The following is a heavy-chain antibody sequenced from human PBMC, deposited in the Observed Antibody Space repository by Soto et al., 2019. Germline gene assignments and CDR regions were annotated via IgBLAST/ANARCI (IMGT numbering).Heavy chain of an antibody. CDR2: ITSNGGNT. CDR3: ARRIPFGYGMDV. Sequence: GGSLRLSCAASGFTFSSYAMHWVRQAPGKGLEYVSAITSNGGNTDYASSVKGRFTISRDNSKNTLYLQMGSLGAEDMAVYYCARRIPFGYGMDVWGQGTTVTVSS. V-gene: IGHV3-64*01. D-gene: IGHD2-21*01. CDR1: GFTFSSYA. J-gene: IGHJ6*02.